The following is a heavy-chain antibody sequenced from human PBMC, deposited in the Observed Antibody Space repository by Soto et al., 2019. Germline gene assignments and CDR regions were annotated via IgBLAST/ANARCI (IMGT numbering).Heavy chain of an antibody. CDR1: GFSISDYE. CDR3: ARNPSGQWVVPLYCDL. CDR2: ISGSGSTV. Sequence: DVQLVESGGDLAQPGGSLRLSCAASGFSISDYEMNWVRQAPGKGLEWVSYISGSGSTVYYADSVKGRFTISRDNAKKSVFLQIYTLRVEDAAIYYCARNPSGQWVVPLYCDLWGQGTLVTVSS. V-gene: IGHV3-48*03. D-gene: IGHD6-19*01. J-gene: IGHJ4*02.